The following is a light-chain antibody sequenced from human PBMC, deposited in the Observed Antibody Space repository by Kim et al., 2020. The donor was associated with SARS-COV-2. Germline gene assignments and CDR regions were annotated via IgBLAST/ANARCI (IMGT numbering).Light chain of an antibody. CDR2: GAS. Sequence: VMTQSPVTQSLSPGERATLFCRASHSISTNLAWYHQKPGQAPRLLIYGASTRATGIPARISGSGSGTDFTLTITSLQSEDFGIYYCQQYNNWFPFTFGQGTKLEI. J-gene: IGKJ2*01. V-gene: IGKV3-15*01. CDR1: HSISTN. CDR3: QQYNNWFPFT.